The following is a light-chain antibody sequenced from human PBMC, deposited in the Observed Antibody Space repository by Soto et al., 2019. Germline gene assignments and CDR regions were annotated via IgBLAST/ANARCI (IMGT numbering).Light chain of an antibody. Sequence: QPVLTQPASVSGSPGQSITISCTGTTSDVGSYNLVSWYQQHPGKAPKLIIYEVSERPSGVSTRFSGSKSGNVASLTISGLQAEDEAEYYCCSYATPRQFGGGTKLTVL. J-gene: IGLJ2*01. V-gene: IGLV2-23*02. CDR1: TSDVGSYNL. CDR3: CSYATPRQ. CDR2: EVS.